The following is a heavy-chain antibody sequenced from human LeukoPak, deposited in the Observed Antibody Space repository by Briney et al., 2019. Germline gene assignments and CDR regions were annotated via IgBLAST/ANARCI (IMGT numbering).Heavy chain of an antibody. CDR3: ARDAPMVRGVMGYYFDY. CDR2: IYTSGST. Sequence: PSETLSLTCTVSGGSISSYYWSWIRQPAGKGLKWIGRIYTSGSTNYNPSPKSRVTMSVDTSKNQFSLKLSSVTAADTAVYYCARDAPMVRGVMGYYFDYWGQGTLVTVSS. D-gene: IGHD3-10*01. CDR1: GGSISSYY. V-gene: IGHV4-4*07. J-gene: IGHJ4*02.